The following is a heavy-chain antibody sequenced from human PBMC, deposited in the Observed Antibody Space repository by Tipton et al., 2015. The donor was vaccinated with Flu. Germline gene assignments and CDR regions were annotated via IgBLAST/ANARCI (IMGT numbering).Heavy chain of an antibody. CDR3: SRGGAADDGGFHRRTFDS. J-gene: IGHJ4*02. Sequence: TLSLTCSVSGDSMTTGYWTWIRQHVGRGLEWVGHVDARGATAYNPSLQSPVTISLDTSERQLSLKVTSVTAADTAVYYCSRGGAADDGGFHRRTFDSRGQGILVAVSS. D-gene: IGHD4-23*01. V-gene: IGHV4-4*07. CDR2: VDARGAT. CDR1: GDSMTTGY.